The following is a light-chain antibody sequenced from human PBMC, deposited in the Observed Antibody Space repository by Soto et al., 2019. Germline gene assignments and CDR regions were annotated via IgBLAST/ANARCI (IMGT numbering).Light chain of an antibody. V-gene: IGKV1-5*01. CDR1: QNIDSR. CDR2: DAS. Sequence: DVQPAQSPSTLPASVGDRVTITCRASQNIDSRLAWYQQKPGKAPKLLVYDASILERGVTSTFSGSGSGTDFTLTISSLQPEDFATYYCQQYNTFSLFTFGPGTKV. J-gene: IGKJ3*01. CDR3: QQYNTFSLFT.